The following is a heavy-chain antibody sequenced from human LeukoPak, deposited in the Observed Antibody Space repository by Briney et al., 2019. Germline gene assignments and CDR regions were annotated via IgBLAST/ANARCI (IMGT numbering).Heavy chain of an antibody. CDR3: AREAHIVVATAVYYFDY. J-gene: IGHJ4*02. V-gene: IGHV3-7*01. Sequence: GGSLRLSCAASGFTFSSYWMSWVRQAPGKGLEWVANIKQDGSEKYYVDSVKGRFTISRDNAKNSLYLQMNSLRAEDTAVYYCAREAHIVVATAVYYFDYWGQGTLVTVSS. D-gene: IGHD2-21*02. CDR2: IKQDGSEK. CDR1: GFTFSSYW.